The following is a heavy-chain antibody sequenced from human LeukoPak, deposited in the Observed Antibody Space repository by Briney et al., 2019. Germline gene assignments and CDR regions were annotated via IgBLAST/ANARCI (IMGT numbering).Heavy chain of an antibody. V-gene: IGHV3-30*02. J-gene: IGHJ4*02. CDR2: IRYDGSNK. CDR3: AEDQSPKYYDFWSGYSNRFDY. CDR1: GFTFRSYG. Sequence: GGSLRLSCAASGFTFRSYGMHWVRQAPGKGLEWVAFIRYDGSNKYYADSVKGRFTISRDNSKNTLYLQMNSLRAEDTAVYYCAEDQSPKYYDFWSGYSNRFDYWGQGTLVTVSS. D-gene: IGHD3-3*01.